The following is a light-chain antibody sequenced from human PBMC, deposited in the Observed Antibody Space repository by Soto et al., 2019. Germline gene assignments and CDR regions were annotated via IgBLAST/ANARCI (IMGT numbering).Light chain of an antibody. V-gene: IGKV3-20*01. CDR2: GAS. CDR3: QQYASSPLT. Sequence: EIVLTQSPGTLSLSSGERATLSCRASQSVRSNYLAWYQQKPGQAPRLLTYGASSRATGIPDRFGGSGSGTDFTLTISRLEPEDFAVYYCQQYASSPLTFGGGTKVEIK. CDR1: QSVRSNY. J-gene: IGKJ4*01.